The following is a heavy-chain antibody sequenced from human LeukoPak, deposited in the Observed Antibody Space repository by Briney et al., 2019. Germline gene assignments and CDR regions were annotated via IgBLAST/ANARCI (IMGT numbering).Heavy chain of an antibody. CDR1: GFTFSSYW. CDR3: ARAYYYSSSGDDY. CDR2: ISSDGSST. Sequence: PGGSLRLSCAASGFTFSSYWMHWVRQAPGKGLVWVSRISSDGSSTTYADSVKGRFTISRDNAKNTLYLQLNSLRAEDTAVYYCARAYYYSSSGDDYWGQGTLVIVSS. J-gene: IGHJ4*02. V-gene: IGHV3-74*01. D-gene: IGHD3-22*01.